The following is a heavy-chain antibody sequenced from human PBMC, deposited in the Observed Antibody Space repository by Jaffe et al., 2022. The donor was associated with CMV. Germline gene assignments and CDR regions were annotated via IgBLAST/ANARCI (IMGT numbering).Heavy chain of an antibody. D-gene: IGHD6-19*01. CDR1: GFTFSSYA. V-gene: IGHV3-23*01. CDR3: AKDRVLIEAVAGSLGFDP. CDR2: ISGSGGST. J-gene: IGHJ5*02. Sequence: EVQLLESGGGLVQPGGSLRLSCAASGFTFSSYAMSWVRQAPGKGLEWVSAISGSGGSTYYADSVKGRFTISRDNSKNTLYLQMNSLRAEDTAVYYCAKDRVLIEAVAGSLGFDPWGQGTLVTVSS.